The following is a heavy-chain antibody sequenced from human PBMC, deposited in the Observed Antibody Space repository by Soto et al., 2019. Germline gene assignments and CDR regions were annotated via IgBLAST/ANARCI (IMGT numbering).Heavy chain of an antibody. Sequence: GGSLRLSCAASGFTVSSNYMSWVRQAPGKGLEWVSVIYSGGSTYYAGSVKGRFTISRDNSKNTLYLQMNSLRAEDTAVYYCAREVCDDSSGYYLAALCYFDYWGQGTLVTVSS. CDR3: AREVCDDSSGYYLAALCYFDY. V-gene: IGHV3-53*01. CDR1: GFTVSSNY. CDR2: IYSGGST. J-gene: IGHJ4*02. D-gene: IGHD3-22*01.